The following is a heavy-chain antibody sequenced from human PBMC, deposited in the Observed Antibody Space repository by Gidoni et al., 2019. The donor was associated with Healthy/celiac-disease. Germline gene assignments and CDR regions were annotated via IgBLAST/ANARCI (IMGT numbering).Heavy chain of an antibody. CDR3: ARVVWFGELYYFDY. J-gene: IGHJ4*02. Sequence: QLQLQESGSGLVKPSQPLSLTCAVSGGSISSGGYPWSWIRQPPGKGLEWIGYIYHSGSTYYNPSLKSRVTISVDRSKNQFSLKLSSVTAADTAVYYCARVVWFGELYYFDYWGQGTLVTVSS. CDR2: IYHSGST. D-gene: IGHD3-10*01. CDR1: GGSISSGGYP. V-gene: IGHV4-30-2*01.